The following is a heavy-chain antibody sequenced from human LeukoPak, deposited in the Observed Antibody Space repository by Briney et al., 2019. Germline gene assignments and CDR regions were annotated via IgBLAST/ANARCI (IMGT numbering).Heavy chain of an antibody. Sequence: PGGSLRLSCAASGSGFTFSTSAMNWVRQAPGKGLEWVSSISGSAGSTFYADSVKGRFTISRDNSKNTLYLQMNSLRAEDTAVYFCAKTPVSAAGYNWFHSWGQGALVTVSS. CDR2: ISGSAGST. V-gene: IGHV3-23*01. CDR3: AKTPVSAAGYNWFHS. D-gene: IGHD6-13*01. J-gene: IGHJ5*01. CDR1: GSGFTFSTSA.